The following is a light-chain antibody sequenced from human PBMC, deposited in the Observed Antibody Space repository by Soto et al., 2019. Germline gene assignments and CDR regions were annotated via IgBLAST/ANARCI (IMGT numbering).Light chain of an antibody. CDR2: DVS. J-gene: IGLJ1*01. V-gene: IGLV2-14*03. CDR3: SSYTTSNTRQIV. Sequence: SSPPQPTPLSWSPGPSVTPSCTRPSNELVGYNYVSWYQHHPGKAPKLIIYDVSNRPSGVSIRFSGSKSDNTASLTISGLQPEDEADYHCSSYTTSNTRQIVFGTGTKVTVL. CDR1: SNELVGYNY.